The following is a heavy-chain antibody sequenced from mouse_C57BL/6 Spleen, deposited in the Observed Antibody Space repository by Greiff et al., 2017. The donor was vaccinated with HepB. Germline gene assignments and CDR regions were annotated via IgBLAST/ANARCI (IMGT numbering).Heavy chain of an antibody. CDR3: ARDDGYYPLDV. Sequence: EVMLVESGGGLVKPGGSLKLSCAASGFTFSSYAMSWVRQTPEKRLEWVATISDGGSYTYYPDNVKGRFTISRDNAKNNLYLQMSHLKSEDTAMYYCARDDGYYPLDVWGTGTTVTVSS. CDR1: GFTFSSYA. D-gene: IGHD2-3*01. V-gene: IGHV5-4*01. CDR2: ISDGGSYT. J-gene: IGHJ1*03.